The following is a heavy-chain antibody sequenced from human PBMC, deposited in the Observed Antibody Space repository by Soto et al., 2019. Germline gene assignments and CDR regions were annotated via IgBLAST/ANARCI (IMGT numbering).Heavy chain of an antibody. Sequence: EVELFESGGGLKQPGGSLGLSCVASGSTFSNYAMGWVRQAPGKGLEWVSGISGRGDSTFYSDSVKGRLTISRDNSKNTLYVQIDRLRAEDTAVYYCARGDDYNYKNPFDFWGQGTMVTVSS. J-gene: IGHJ3*01. CDR3: ARGDDYNYKNPFDF. CDR2: ISGRGDST. V-gene: IGHV3-23*01. CDR1: GSTFSNYA. D-gene: IGHD4-4*01.